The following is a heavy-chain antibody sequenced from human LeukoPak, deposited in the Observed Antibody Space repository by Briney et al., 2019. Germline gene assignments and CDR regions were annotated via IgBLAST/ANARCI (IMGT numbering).Heavy chain of an antibody. CDR1: GFTLSNSP. Sequence: GGSLRLSCAASGFTLSNSPMHWVRQAPGKGLEWVAVIPPDGAEKYYADSVRGRFSVSRDNSKHTVSLQMNSLRAEDTAVYYCARQGGSFSYYFHYLDVWGKGTTVTVSS. V-gene: IGHV3-30*04. CDR3: ARQGGSFSYYFHYLDV. D-gene: IGHD6-25*01. CDR2: IPPDGAEK. J-gene: IGHJ6*03.